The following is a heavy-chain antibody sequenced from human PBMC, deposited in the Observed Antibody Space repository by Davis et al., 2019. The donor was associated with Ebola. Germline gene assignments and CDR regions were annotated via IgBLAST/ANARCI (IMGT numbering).Heavy chain of an antibody. V-gene: IGHV1-46*01. J-gene: IGHJ4*02. Sequence: ASVKVSCKASGYTFTGYYMHWVRQAPGQGLEWMGIINPSGGSTSYAQKFQGRVTMTRDTSTSTVYMELSSLRSEDTAVYYCARSEYSGYYFDYWGQGTLVTVSS. D-gene: IGHD5-12*01. CDR3: ARSEYSGYYFDY. CDR2: INPSGGST. CDR1: GYTFTGYY.